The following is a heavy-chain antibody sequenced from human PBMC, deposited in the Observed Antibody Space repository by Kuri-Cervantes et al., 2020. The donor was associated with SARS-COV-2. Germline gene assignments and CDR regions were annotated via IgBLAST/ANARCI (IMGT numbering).Heavy chain of an antibody. J-gene: IGHJ4*02. D-gene: IGHD3-3*01. CDR3: VKSLRFLEWLPLDY. Sequence: GGSLRLSCSASGLTFSHYVMHWVRQAPGKGLEYVSAINNDGYYTYYTDSVKSRFIISRDNSKNTLYLQMSSLRAGDTAVYYCVKSLRFLEWLPLDYWGQGTLVTVSS. CDR1: GLTFSHYV. CDR2: INNDGYYT. V-gene: IGHV3-64D*08.